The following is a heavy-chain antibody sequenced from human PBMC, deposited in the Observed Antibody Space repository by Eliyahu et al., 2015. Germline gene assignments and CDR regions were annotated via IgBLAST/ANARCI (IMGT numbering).Heavy chain of an antibody. V-gene: IGHV3-74*01. Sequence: EVQLVESGGGLVLPGGSLRLXCAASGFTFSSYWMHWVRQAPGRGLVWVSRINSDGSSTYYADSVKGRFTISRDNAKNTLYLQMNSLRAEDTAVYYCARDGYSGSYELLDYWGQGTLVTVSS. CDR2: INSDGSST. CDR3: ARDGYSGSYELLDY. D-gene: IGHD1-26*01. J-gene: IGHJ4*02. CDR1: GFTFSSYW.